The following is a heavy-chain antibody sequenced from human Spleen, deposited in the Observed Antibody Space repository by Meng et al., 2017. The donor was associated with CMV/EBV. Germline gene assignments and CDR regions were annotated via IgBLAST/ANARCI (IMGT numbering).Heavy chain of an antibody. Sequence: GESLKISCAASGFTFSSYAMSWVRQAPGKGLEWVSAISGSGGSTYYADSVKGRFTISRDNSKNTLYLQMNSLRAEDTAVYYCAKGGGMVRGYYEPEDYYYGMDVRGQGTTVTVSS. V-gene: IGHV3-23*01. CDR3: AKGGGMVRGYYEPEDYYYGMDV. D-gene: IGHD3-10*01. J-gene: IGHJ6*02. CDR2: ISGSGGST. CDR1: GFTFSSYA.